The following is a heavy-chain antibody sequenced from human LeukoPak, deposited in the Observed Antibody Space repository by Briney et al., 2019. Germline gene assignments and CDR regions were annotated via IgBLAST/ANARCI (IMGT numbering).Heavy chain of an antibody. J-gene: IGHJ4*02. CDR3: ARVVVVAATPGFDY. D-gene: IGHD2-15*01. CDR1: GYTFTGYY. V-gene: IGHV1-46*01. CDR2: INPDGGNT. Sequence: ASVKVSCKASGYTFTGYYMHWVRQAPGQVLEWMGLINPDGGNTNYAQNFQGRVTLTRDTSTSTAYMELRSLRSDDTAVYYCARVVVVAATPGFDYWGQGTLVTVSS.